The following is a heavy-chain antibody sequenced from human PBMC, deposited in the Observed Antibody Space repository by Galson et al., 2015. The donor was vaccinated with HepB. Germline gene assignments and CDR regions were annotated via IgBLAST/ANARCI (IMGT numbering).Heavy chain of an antibody. V-gene: IGHV1-18*01. CDR2: ISPYNANT. CDR3: AREGSYCIGDACYYYFDY. J-gene: IGHJ4*02. D-gene: IGHD2-15*01. CDR1: GYTFGDSG. Sequence: SVKVSCKASGYTFGDSGIIWVRQAPGQGLEWMGWISPYNANTNYAQKFRGRVTLTTVTSTTTAYMELRSLRSDDTATYYCAREGSYCIGDACYYYFDYWGQGSLVTVSS.